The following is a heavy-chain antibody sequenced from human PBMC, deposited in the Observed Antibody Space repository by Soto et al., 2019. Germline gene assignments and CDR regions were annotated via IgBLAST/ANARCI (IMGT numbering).Heavy chain of an antibody. CDR3: ARLQIYDSRAAPTPIFHP. V-gene: IGHV4-31*03. J-gene: IGHJ1*01. CDR2: IYDSGST. D-gene: IGHD3-22*01. Sequence: SETLSLTCTVSGGSISSGGYYWSWIRQHPGKGLEWIGYIYDSGSTYYSPSLQSRVTISVDTSKRQFSLNLSSVTAADTAMYYCARLQIYDSRAAPTPIFHPWGLGAMVTVSS. CDR1: GGSISSGGYY.